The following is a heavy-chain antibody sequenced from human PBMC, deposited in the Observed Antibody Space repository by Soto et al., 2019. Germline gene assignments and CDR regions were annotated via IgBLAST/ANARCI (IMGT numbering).Heavy chain of an antibody. Sequence: ASVKVSCKASGYTFNTYGITWVRQAPGQGLEWMAWINAYNGNTLYAKNLQGRVTMTTDTSTSTAYMEMRSLTSADTAVYYCARDRGRVADFWGQGTMVPVSS. CDR3: ARDRGRVADF. CDR2: INAYNGNT. D-gene: IGHD3-10*01. J-gene: IGHJ3*01. CDR1: GYTFNTYG. V-gene: IGHV1-18*01.